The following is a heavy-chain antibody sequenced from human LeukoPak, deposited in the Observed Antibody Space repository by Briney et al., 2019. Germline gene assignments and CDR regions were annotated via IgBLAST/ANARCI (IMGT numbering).Heavy chain of an antibody. CDR2: INHSGST. CDR3: AKNYGDTSN. D-gene: IGHD4-17*01. V-gene: IGHV4-34*01. CDR1: GGSFSGYY. J-gene: IGHJ4*02. Sequence: SETLSLTCAVYGGSFSGYYWSWIRQPPGKGLEWIGEINHSGSTNYNPTLKSRVTISVDTSKNQFSLKLSSVTAADTAVYYCAKNYGDTSNWGQGTLVTVSS.